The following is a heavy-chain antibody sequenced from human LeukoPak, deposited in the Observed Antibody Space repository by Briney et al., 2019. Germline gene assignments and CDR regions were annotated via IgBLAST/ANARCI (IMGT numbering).Heavy chain of an antibody. Sequence: GGSLRLSCAASGFTFSGYSMNWVRQAPGKGLEWVSYISSSSSTIYYADSVKGRFTISRDNANNSLYLQMSSLRAEDTAVYYCARGSLVGASRFDYWGQGTLVTVSS. D-gene: IGHD1-26*01. CDR1: GFTFSGYS. V-gene: IGHV3-48*04. J-gene: IGHJ4*02. CDR3: ARGSLVGASRFDY. CDR2: ISSSSSTI.